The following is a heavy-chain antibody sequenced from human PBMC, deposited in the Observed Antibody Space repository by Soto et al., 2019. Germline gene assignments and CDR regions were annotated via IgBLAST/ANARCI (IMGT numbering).Heavy chain of an antibody. V-gene: IGHV3-30-3*01. J-gene: IGHJ5*02. CDR3: ARVASGRGAPGWFDP. D-gene: IGHD3-10*01. CDR1: GFTFSSYA. Sequence: QVQLVESGGGVVQPGRSLRLSCAASGFTFSSYAMHWVRQAPGKGLEWVAVISYDGSNKYYADSVKGRFTISRDNSKNTLYLQMNRLRAEDTAVYYCARVASGRGAPGWFDPWGQGTLVTVSA. CDR2: ISYDGSNK.